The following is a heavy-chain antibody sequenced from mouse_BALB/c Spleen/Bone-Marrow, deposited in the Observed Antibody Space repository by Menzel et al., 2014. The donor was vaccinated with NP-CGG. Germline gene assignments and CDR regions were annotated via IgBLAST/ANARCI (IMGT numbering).Heavy chain of an antibody. CDR1: DYTFTSYW. D-gene: IGHD1-1*01. Sequence: VQLQQSGPELVRPGASVKMSCKASDYTFTSYWMHWVKQRPGQGLEWIGEIHPNSGNTNYNEKFKDKATLTADKSSSTAYMQLSSLTSEDSAVYYCARQITTVDYAMDYWGQGTSVTVSS. CDR2: IHPNSGNT. V-gene: IGHV1-64*01. CDR3: ARQITTVDYAMDY. J-gene: IGHJ4*01.